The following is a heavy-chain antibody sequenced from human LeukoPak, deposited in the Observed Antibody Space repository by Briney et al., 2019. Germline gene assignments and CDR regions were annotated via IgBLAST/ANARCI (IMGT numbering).Heavy chain of an antibody. D-gene: IGHD3-10*01. CDR3: ARWMFYYGSGVFHYHGMDV. Sequence: RGESLKISCKGSGYSFISYWIGWVRQLPGKGLEWMGIIYPGDSDTRYSPSFQGQVTISADKSISTAYLQWSSLKASDTAMYYCARWMFYYGSGVFHYHGMDVWGHGTTVTVSS. CDR1: GYSFISYW. CDR2: IYPGDSDT. V-gene: IGHV5-51*01. J-gene: IGHJ6*02.